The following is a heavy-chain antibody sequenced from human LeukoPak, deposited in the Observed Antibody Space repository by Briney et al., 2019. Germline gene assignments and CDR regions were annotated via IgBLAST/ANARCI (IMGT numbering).Heavy chain of an antibody. CDR3: AKGSVTSGRYFYYYYMDV. D-gene: IGHD2-21*02. CDR2: INTDGSST. Sequence: GGSLRLSCAASGFTFSSHWVHWVRQAPGKGVVWVSRINTDGSSTNYADSVKGRFTISRDNAKNTLYLQMNSLRAEDTAVYYCAKGSVTSGRYFYYYYMDVWGKGTTVTVSS. J-gene: IGHJ6*03. CDR1: GFTFSSHW. V-gene: IGHV3-74*01.